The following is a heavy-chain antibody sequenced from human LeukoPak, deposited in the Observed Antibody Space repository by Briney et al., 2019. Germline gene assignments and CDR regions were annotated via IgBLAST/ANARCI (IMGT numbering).Heavy chain of an antibody. CDR1: GGSISSSSYY. CDR3: ARAQDYDYVWGSPIFDY. D-gene: IGHD3-16*01. V-gene: IGHV4-39*07. J-gene: IGHJ4*02. CDR2: IYYSGST. Sequence: SETLSLTCTVSGGSISSSSYYWGWIRQPPGKGLEWIGTIYYSGSTNYNPSLKSRVTISVDTSKNQFSLKLSSVTAADTAAYYCARAQDYDYVWGSPIFDYWGQGTLVTVSS.